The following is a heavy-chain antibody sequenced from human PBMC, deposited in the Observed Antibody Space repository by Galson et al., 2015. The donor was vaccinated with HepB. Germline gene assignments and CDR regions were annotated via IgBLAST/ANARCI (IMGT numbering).Heavy chain of an antibody. J-gene: IGHJ6*02. CDR1: GYTLTELS. D-gene: IGHD3-10*01. CDR3: ATEGMVRGVITKYYYGMDV. CDR2: FDPEDGET. Sequence: SVKVSCKVSGYTLTELSMHWVRQAPGKGLEWMGGFDPEDGETIYAQKFQGRVTMTEDTSTDTAYMELSSLRSEDTAVYYCATEGMVRGVITKYYYGMDVWGQGTTVTVSS. V-gene: IGHV1-24*01.